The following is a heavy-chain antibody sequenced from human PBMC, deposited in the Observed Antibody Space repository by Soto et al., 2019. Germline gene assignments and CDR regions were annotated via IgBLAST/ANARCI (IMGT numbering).Heavy chain of an antibody. Sequence: SVKVSCKAAGGTFSSYTISWVRQAPGQGLEWMGRIIPILGIANYAQKFQGRVTITADKSTSTAYMELSSLRSEDTAVYYCAVWSQGDEQQANWGEGTLVTLAS. D-gene: IGHD6-13*01. CDR3: AVWSQGDEQQAN. V-gene: IGHV1-69*02. CDR1: GGTFSSYT. CDR2: IIPILGIA. J-gene: IGHJ4*02.